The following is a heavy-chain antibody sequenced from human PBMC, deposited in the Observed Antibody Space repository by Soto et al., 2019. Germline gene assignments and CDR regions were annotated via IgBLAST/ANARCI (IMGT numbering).Heavy chain of an antibody. V-gene: IGHV4-59*01. D-gene: IGHD6-13*01. CDR3: ARGTAAGTAAGTWCFDP. CDR2: IYYSGST. CDR1: GGSISSYY. J-gene: IGHJ5*02. Sequence: PSETLSLTCTVSGGSISSYYWSWIRQPPGKGLEWIGYIYYSGSTNYNPSLKSRVTISVDTSKNQFSLKLSSVTAADTAVYYCARGTAAGTAAGTWCFDPWGQGTLVTVSS.